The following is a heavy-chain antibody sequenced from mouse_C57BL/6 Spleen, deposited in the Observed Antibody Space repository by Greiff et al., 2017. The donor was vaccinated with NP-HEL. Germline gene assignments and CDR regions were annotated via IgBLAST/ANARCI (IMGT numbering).Heavy chain of an antibody. V-gene: IGHV1-52*01. D-gene: IGHD2-3*01. Sequence: QVQLQQPGAELVRPGSSVKLSCKASGYTFTSYWMHWVKQRPIQGLEWIGNIDPSDSETHYNQKFKDKATLTVDKSSSTAYMQLSSLTSEDSAVYYCARSPRDGYYTYFDYWGQGTTLTVSS. CDR2: IDPSDSET. CDR1: GYTFTSYW. J-gene: IGHJ2*01. CDR3: ARSPRDGYYTYFDY.